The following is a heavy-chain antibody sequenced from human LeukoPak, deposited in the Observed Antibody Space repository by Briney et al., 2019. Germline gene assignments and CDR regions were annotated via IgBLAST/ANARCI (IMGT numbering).Heavy chain of an antibody. V-gene: IGHV4-59*08. D-gene: IGHD1-26*01. CDR3: VRIMGATTSGDY. CDR2: IYYSGST. CDR1: GGSISSYY. Sequence: RPSETLSLTCTVSGGSISSYYWSWIRQPPGKGLEWIGYIYYSGSTNYNPSLKSRVTISVDTSKNQFSLKLSSVTTADTAVYYCVRIMGATTSGDYWGQGTLVTVSS. J-gene: IGHJ4*02.